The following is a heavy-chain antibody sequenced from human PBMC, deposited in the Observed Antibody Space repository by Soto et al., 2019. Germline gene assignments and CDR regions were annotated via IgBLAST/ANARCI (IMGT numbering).Heavy chain of an antibody. CDR3: AIEGEGYCSGGSCYWCVSYNYGMDV. CDR1: GFTFSGHG. J-gene: IGHJ6*02. V-gene: IGHV3-30*03. CDR2: ISYDGSNK. Sequence: QVQLVESGGGVVQPGRSLRLSCAASGFTFSGHGMHWVRQAPGKGLEWVAVISYDGSNKYYADSVKGRLTISRDNSKNTLYLQMSSRTAEDTAVYYCAIEGEGYCSGGSCYWCVSYNYGMDVWGQGTTVTVSS. D-gene: IGHD2-15*01.